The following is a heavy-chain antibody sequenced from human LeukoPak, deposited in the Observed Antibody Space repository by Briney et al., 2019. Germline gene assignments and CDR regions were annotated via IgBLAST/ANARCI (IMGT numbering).Heavy chain of an antibody. V-gene: IGHV3-23*01. CDR2: IDGSGGAI. D-gene: IGHD5-18*01. CDR1: GFTFSRYA. CDR3: ANDLGWIQLNLG. J-gene: IGHJ4*02. Sequence: PGGSLRLSCGASGFTFSRYAMSWVRQAPGKGLQWVSQIDGSGGAIYYADSVRGRFAISRDNSKNTLFLQMNSLRAEDTAVYYCANDLGWIQLNLGRGQGTLVTVSS.